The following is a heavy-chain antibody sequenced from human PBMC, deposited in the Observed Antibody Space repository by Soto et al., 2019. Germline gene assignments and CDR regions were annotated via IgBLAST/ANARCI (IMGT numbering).Heavy chain of an antibody. Sequence: SETLSLTCAVYGGSFSGYYWSWIRQPPGKGLEWIGYIYYSGSTNYNPSLKSRVTISVDTSKNQFSLKLSSVTAADTAVYYCARVAYSSSWDYYFDYWGQGTLVTVSS. V-gene: IGHV4-59*01. D-gene: IGHD6-13*01. CDR2: IYYSGST. CDR1: GGSFSGYY. J-gene: IGHJ4*02. CDR3: ARVAYSSSWDYYFDY.